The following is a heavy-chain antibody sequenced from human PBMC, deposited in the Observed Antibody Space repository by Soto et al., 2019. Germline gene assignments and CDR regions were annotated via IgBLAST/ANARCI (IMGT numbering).Heavy chain of an antibody. Sequence: SETLSLTCTVSGGSISSGGYYWSWIRQHPGKGLEWIGYIYYSGSTYYNPSLKSRVTISVDTSKNQFSLKLSSVTAADTAVYYCARLLYSSSSGFDYWGQGTLVTVSS. D-gene: IGHD6-6*01. CDR1: GGSISSGGYY. V-gene: IGHV4-31*03. CDR2: IYYSGST. J-gene: IGHJ4*02. CDR3: ARLLYSSSSGFDY.